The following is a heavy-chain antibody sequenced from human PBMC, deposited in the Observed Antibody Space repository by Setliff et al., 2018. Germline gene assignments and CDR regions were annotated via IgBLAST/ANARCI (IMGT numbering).Heavy chain of an antibody. Sequence: ASVKVSCKASGYSFTSYGITWVRQAPGQGFEWMGRINPNTGDTNYGQKFQGRVTMTRDTSITTVYMDLSRLKSDDTAVYYCERGTDYHGSGSYWAKDVWGKGTTVTVSS. CDR3: ERGTDYHGSGSYWAKDV. CDR1: GYSFTSYG. V-gene: IGHV1-2*06. J-gene: IGHJ6*04. CDR2: INPNTGDT. D-gene: IGHD3-10*01.